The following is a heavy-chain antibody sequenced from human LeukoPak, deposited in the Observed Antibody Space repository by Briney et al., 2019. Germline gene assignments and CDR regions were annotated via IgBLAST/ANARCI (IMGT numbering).Heavy chain of an antibody. D-gene: IGHD6-19*01. CDR2: VNGYNGNT. CDR3: ARGGNGWFFDD. V-gene: IGHV1-18*01. CDR1: GYSFTNYG. Sequence: GASVKVSCKASGYSFTNYGISWVRQAPGQGLEWVGWVNGYNGNTNYAQKVQDRVTMTTDTSTSTAYMELRSLRSDDTAVYYCARGGNGWFFDDWDQGTLVTVSS. J-gene: IGHJ4*02.